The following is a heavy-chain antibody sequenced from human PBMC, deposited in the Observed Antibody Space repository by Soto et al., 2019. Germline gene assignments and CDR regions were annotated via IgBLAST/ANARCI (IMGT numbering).Heavy chain of an antibody. J-gene: IGHJ4*02. CDR2: ISGFNGKT. D-gene: IGHD3-10*01. Sequence: QVQLVQSGADATKPGASVKVSCKASGYTFTSTGINWVRQAPGQGPEWMGWISGFNGKTNYAQKFQGRVTMTTDTSTTTAYLEVRSLTSDDTAVYYCARDLDGSGSYYTDYWGQGTLVTVSS. V-gene: IGHV1-18*01. CDR3: ARDLDGSGSYYTDY. CDR1: GYTFTSTG.